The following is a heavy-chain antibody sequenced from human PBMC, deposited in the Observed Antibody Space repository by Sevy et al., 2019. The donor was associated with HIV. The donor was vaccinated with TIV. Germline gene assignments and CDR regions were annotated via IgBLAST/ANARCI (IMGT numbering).Heavy chain of an antibody. Sequence: GGSLRLSCAASGFTFSSYSMNWVRQAPGKGLEWVSSISSSSSYIYYADSVKGRFTISRDNAKNSLYLQMNSLRAEDTAVYYCARDGGSSSWYPTPPWFDPWGQGTLVTVSS. CDR1: GFTFSSYS. D-gene: IGHD6-13*01. CDR3: ARDGGSSSWYPTPPWFDP. J-gene: IGHJ5*02. V-gene: IGHV3-21*01. CDR2: ISSSSSYI.